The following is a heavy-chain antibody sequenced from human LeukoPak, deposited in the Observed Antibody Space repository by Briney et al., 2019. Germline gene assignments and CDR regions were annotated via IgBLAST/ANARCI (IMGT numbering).Heavy chain of an antibody. D-gene: IGHD4-17*01. CDR3: TRGSYGDYDN. V-gene: IGHV3-21*01. J-gene: IGHJ4*02. Sequence: GGSLRLSCAASGFTFSSYTMNWDRQAPGKGLEWVSSISVNSDHKPYADSVKGRFTISRDNAKNSLYLQMNSLGVDDTAVYYCTRGSYGDYDNWGQGSLVAVSS. CDR2: ISVNSDHK. CDR1: GFTFSSYT.